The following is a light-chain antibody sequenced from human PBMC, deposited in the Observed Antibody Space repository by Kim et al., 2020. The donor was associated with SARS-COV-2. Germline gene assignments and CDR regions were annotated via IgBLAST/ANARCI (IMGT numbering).Light chain of an antibody. J-gene: IGLJ2*01. V-gene: IGLV1-44*01. CDR3: ATWDDSLNAVV. CDR2: SNN. Sequence: GQRGNIACSGSSYNIGSNTVSWYQQLPGAAPKLLIYSNNQRPSGVPDRFSGSKSGTSASLAISGLQSEDEADYYCATWDDSLNAVVFGGGTQLTVL. CDR1: SYNIGSNT.